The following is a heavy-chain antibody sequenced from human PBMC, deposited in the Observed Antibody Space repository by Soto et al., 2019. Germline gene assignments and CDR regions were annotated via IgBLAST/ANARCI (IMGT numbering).Heavy chain of an antibody. J-gene: IGHJ5*02. Sequence: QVQLVESGGGVVQPGRSLRLSCAGSGFTFSSYAMHWVRQATGTGLEWVAVISYDGSNKYYADSVKGRFTISIDNSQNPLYLQMNSLRAEDTAVYYCASYGDNDWFDPWGQGTLVTVAS. CDR1: GFTFSSYA. CDR3: ASYGDNDWFDP. V-gene: IGHV3-30-3*01. D-gene: IGHD4-17*01. CDR2: ISYDGSNK.